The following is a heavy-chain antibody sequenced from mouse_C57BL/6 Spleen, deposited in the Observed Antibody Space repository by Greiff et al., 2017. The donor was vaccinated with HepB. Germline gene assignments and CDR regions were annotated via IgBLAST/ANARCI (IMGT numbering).Heavy chain of an antibody. D-gene: IGHD2-4*01. CDR2: IDPSDSYT. CDR3: ARLRDYDRGDY. V-gene: IGHV1-50*01. J-gene: IGHJ2*01. Sequence: QVQLQQPGAELVKPGASVKLSCKASGYTFTSYWMQWVKQRPGQGLEWIGEIDPSDSYTNYNQKFKGKATLTVDTSSSTAYMQLSSLTSEDSAVYYCARLRDYDRGDYWGQGTTLTVSS. CDR1: GYTFTSYW.